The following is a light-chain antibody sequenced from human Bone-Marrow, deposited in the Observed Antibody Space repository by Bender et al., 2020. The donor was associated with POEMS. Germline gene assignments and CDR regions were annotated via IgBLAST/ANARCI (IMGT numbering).Light chain of an antibody. Sequence: QSALTQPASVSGSPGQSITISCTGTSNDVGAYNYVSWYQQYPGKAPKLIVYDVANRPSGVSNRFSGSKSGNTASLTISGLQAEDEGTYYCSSYAITSTWVFGGGTKLTVL. CDR3: SSYAITSTWV. CDR1: SNDVGAYNY. V-gene: IGLV2-14*01. CDR2: DVA. J-gene: IGLJ3*02.